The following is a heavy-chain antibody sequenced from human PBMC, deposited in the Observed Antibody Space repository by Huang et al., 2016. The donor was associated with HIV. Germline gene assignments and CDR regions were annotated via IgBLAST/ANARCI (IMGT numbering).Heavy chain of an antibody. CDR3: ATNLQIVVVPPDMGYDAFDM. CDR1: GFNFKNYW. V-gene: IGHV3-7*01. CDR2: IRGDGIEK. J-gene: IGHJ3*02. D-gene: IGHD2-2*01. Sequence: DEHLVESGGGLVQPGGSVTITCEVSGFNFKNYWMNWVRQAPGKGLEWVANIRGDGIEKNYVDSVKGRFTIFRDNAKNLLYLQMKSLRAEDTSVYYCATNLQIVVVPPDMGYDAFDMWGQGTMVTVSS.